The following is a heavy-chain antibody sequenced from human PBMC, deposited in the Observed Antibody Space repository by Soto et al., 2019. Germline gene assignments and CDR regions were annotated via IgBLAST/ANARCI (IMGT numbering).Heavy chain of an antibody. CDR3: AWLDGSGSYVDYSYYGMDV. D-gene: IGHD3-10*01. V-gene: IGHV5-51*01. CDR2: IYPGDSDA. Sequence: GESLKISCKGSGYRFTRYWFGWVRQMPGKGLELMGIIYPGDSDARYSPSFEGQVTISADTSISTAYLQWSSLKASDTAMYYCAWLDGSGSYVDYSYYGMDVWGQGTTVTVSS. CDR1: GYRFTRYW. J-gene: IGHJ6*02.